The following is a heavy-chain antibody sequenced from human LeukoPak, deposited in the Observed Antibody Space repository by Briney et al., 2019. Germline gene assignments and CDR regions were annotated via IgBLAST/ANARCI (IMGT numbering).Heavy chain of an antibody. Sequence: PSETLSLTCTVSGGSISSGDYYWSWIRQPPGKGLEWIGYVYSSGNTNYNPSLKSRVTISLDTSKNQFSLKLSAVTAADTAVYYCARGGTVNNFGYGSQAPPVTVSS. CDR2: VYSSGNT. V-gene: IGHV4-61*08. CDR1: GGSISSGDYY. J-gene: IGHJ4*02. D-gene: IGHD1/OR15-1a*01. CDR3: ARGGTVNNFGY.